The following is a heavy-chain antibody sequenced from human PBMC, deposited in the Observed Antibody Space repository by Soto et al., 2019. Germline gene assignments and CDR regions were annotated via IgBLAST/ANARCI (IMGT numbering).Heavy chain of an antibody. V-gene: IGHV4-34*01. CDR1: GGSFSGYY. Sequence: PSETLSLTCAVYGGSFSGYYWSWIRQPPGKGLEWIGEINHSGSTNYNPSLKSRVTISVDTSKNQFSLKLSSVTAADTAVYYCARVLAGYDFWSGYPPDYGMDVWGQGTTVTVSS. CDR2: INHSGST. CDR3: ARVLAGYDFWSGYPPDYGMDV. J-gene: IGHJ6*02. D-gene: IGHD3-3*01.